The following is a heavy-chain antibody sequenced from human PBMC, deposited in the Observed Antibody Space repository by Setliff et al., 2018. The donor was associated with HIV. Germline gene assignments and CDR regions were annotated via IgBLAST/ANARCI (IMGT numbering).Heavy chain of an antibody. V-gene: IGHV3-23*01. CDR1: GFTFSRYA. CDR3: AKRGPEQTVAEGGDAFDI. CDR2: ISGRGGGP. Sequence: GGSLRLSCAASGFTFSRYAMSWVRQAPGKGLEWVSSISGRGGGPYYAESAKGRFTISRDNSQNTLYLQMNSLRAEDTAVYYCAKRGPEQTVAEGGDAFDIWGQGTMVTVSS. J-gene: IGHJ3*02. D-gene: IGHD6-19*01.